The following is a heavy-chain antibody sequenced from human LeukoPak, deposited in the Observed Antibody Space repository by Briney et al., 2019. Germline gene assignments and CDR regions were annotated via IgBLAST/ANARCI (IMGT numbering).Heavy chain of an antibody. CDR1: GFTFDDYA. CDR3: AKGPIAAFIDY. Sequence: GGSLRLSCAASGFTFDDYAMHWVRQAPGKGLEWVSGISWNSGSIGYADSVKGRFTISRDNAKNSLYLQMNSLRAEGTALYYCAKGPIAAFIDYWGQGTLVTVSS. V-gene: IGHV3-9*01. J-gene: IGHJ4*02. CDR2: ISWNSGSI. D-gene: IGHD6-13*01.